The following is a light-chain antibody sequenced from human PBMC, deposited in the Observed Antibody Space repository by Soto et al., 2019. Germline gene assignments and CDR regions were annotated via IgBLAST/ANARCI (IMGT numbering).Light chain of an antibody. CDR2: AAS. CDR1: QGITNW. J-gene: IGKJ4*01. V-gene: IGKV1-12*01. CDR3: QQSYSILT. Sequence: DIQMTQSPSSVSASVGDRVTITCRASQGITNWLAWYQQKPGKAPKLLIYAASGLPSGVPSRFSGSGSGTDFTLTISSLQPEDFATYYCQQSYSILTFGGGTKVDIK.